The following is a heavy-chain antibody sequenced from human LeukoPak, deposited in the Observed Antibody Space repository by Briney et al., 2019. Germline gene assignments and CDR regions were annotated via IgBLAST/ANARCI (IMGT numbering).Heavy chain of an antibody. CDR3: ANLQQQLRAYYFDY. D-gene: IGHD6-13*01. CDR2: IYSGGST. CDR1: GFTVSSNY. J-gene: IGHJ4*02. V-gene: IGHV3-66*01. Sequence: GRSLRLSCAASGFTVSSNYMSGVRQAPGKGLEWGSVIYSGGSTYYADSVKGRFTISRDNSKNTLYLQMNSLRAEDTAVYYCANLQQQLRAYYFDYWGPGTLVTVSS.